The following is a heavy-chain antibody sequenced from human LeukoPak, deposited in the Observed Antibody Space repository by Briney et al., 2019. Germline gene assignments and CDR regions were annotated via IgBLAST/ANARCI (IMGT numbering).Heavy chain of an antibody. V-gene: IGHV3-30*02. Sequence: GSLRLSCAASGFTFSSYGMHGVRQAPGKGLEWVAFIRYGGSNKYYADSVKGRFTISRDHSKNTLYLQMNSLRAEDTAVYYCAKTWAYYYDSSGYRPIVYWGQGALVTVSS. CDR2: IRYGGSNK. CDR1: GFTFSSYG. J-gene: IGHJ4*02. D-gene: IGHD3-22*01. CDR3: AKTWAYYYDSSGYRPIVY.